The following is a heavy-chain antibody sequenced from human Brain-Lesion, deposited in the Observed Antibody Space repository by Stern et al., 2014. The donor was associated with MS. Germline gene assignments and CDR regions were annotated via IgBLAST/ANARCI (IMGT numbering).Heavy chain of an antibody. D-gene: IGHD3-10*01. Sequence: EVQLLESGGGLVQPGGSLRLSCAAYGFTFSNSWMHWVRQAPGKGLVWVSRINRDGSTTTYADSVKGRFTISRDNAKNTLYLQMSSLRAEDTAVYYCTILSGPYDHWGQGTLVTVSS. CDR2: INRDGSTT. CDR1: GFTFSNSW. J-gene: IGHJ4*02. V-gene: IGHV3-74*02. CDR3: TILSGPYDH.